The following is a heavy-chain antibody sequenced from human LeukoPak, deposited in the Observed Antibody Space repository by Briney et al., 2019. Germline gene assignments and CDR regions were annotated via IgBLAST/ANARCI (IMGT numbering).Heavy chain of an antibody. CDR3: AGGSGYDFNY. J-gene: IGHJ4*02. V-gene: IGHV3-30*03. CDR2: ISYDGSNK. CDR1: GFTFSSYG. D-gene: IGHD5-12*01. Sequence: GRSLRLSCAASGFTFSSYGMHWVRQAPGKGLEWVAVISYDGSNKYYADSVKGRFTISRDNSKNTLYLQMNSLRAEDTAVYYCAGGSGYDFNYWGQGTLVTVSS.